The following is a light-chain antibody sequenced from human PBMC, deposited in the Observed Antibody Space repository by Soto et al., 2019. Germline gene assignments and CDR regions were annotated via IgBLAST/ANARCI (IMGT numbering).Light chain of an antibody. CDR2: GAS. J-gene: IGKJ1*01. CDR1: QSVGTN. Sequence: EIVVTQAPSTLSVSPGERVTLSCRASQSVGTNLAWYQQKPGQAPRLLILGASTRASGIPAKFSGSGSGTEFTLSIGSLQSEDFAIYYCQQRSNWPPWTFGQGTKVHIK. CDR3: QQRSNWPPWT. V-gene: IGKV3-15*01.